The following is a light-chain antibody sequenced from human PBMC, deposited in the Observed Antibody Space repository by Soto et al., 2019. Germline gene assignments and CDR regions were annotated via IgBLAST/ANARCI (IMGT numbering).Light chain of an antibody. CDR2: GAS. J-gene: IGKJ1*01. V-gene: IGKV3-15*01. CDR1: QSVSNN. Sequence: EIVMTQSPATLSVSPGERTTLSCRASQSVSNNLAWYQQKPGQAPRLLISGASTRATGIPARFSGSGSGTEFTLTISSLQSEDFAVYYCQQYNNWPRTFGQGTKV. CDR3: QQYNNWPRT.